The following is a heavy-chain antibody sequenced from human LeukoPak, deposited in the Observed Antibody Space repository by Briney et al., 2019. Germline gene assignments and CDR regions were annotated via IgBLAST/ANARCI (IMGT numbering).Heavy chain of an antibody. V-gene: IGHV4-34*08. CDR1: GFTFSSYA. Sequence: PGGSLRLSCAASGFTFSSYAMSWVRQPPGKGLEWIGEINHSGSANYNPSLKSRVTISVDKSKKQFSLRLSSVTAADTAVHYCARSVYGDFDSRYFDVWGRGTLVTVSS. D-gene: IGHD4-17*01. CDR2: INHSGSA. J-gene: IGHJ2*01. CDR3: ARSVYGDFDSRYFDV.